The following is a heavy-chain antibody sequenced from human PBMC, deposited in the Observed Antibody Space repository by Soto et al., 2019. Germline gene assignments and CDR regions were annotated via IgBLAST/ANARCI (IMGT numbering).Heavy chain of an antibody. D-gene: IGHD1-7*01. Sequence: GGSLRLSCAASGFTFSGYTMNWVRQAPGKGLEWISYISSSSSTIYYADSVKGRFTISRDNAKNSLYLQMNSLRDEDTAVYYCASITGTTLNYWGQGTLVTVSS. CDR1: GFTFSGYT. J-gene: IGHJ4*02. CDR2: ISSSSSTI. CDR3: ASITGTTLNY. V-gene: IGHV3-48*02.